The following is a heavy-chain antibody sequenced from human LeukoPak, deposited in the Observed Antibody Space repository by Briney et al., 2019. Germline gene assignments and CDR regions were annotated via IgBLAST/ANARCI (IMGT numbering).Heavy chain of an antibody. CDR3: AKGNYYFDSSGYFHFDY. D-gene: IGHD3-22*01. CDR1: GFTVSSNY. J-gene: IGHJ4*02. Sequence: PGGSLRLSCAASGFTVSSNYMSWVRQAPGKGLEWVSVIYSGGSTYYADSVKGRFTISRDNSKNTLYLQMNSLRAEDTAVYYCAKGNYYFDSSGYFHFDYWGQGTLVTVSS. V-gene: IGHV3-53*01. CDR2: IYSGGST.